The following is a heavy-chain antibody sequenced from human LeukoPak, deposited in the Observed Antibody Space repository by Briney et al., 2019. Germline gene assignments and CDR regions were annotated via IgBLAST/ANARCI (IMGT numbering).Heavy chain of an antibody. J-gene: IGHJ4*02. CDR2: ISAYNGNT. V-gene: IGHV1-18*01. CDR3: ARANPPALYCSSTSCYSRFDY. D-gene: IGHD2-2*01. Sequence: GASVKVSCKASGYTFTSYGVSWVRQAPGQGLEWMGWISAYNGNTNYAQKLQGRVTMTTDTSTSTAYMELRSLRSDDTAVYYCARANPPALYCSSTSCYSRFDYWGRGTLVTVSS. CDR1: GYTFTSYG.